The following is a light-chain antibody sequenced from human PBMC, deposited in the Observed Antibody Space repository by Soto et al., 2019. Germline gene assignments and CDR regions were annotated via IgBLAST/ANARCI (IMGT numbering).Light chain of an antibody. CDR1: SSDIGDYNY. V-gene: IGLV2-8*01. CDR2: EVS. CDR3: SSYAVSNSLV. J-gene: IGLJ1*01. Sequence: QSALTQPPSASGSPGQSVTISCTGTSSDIGDYNYVSWYQHHPGKAPKLMIYEVSKRPSGVPDRFSGSKSGSTSSLTVSGLEAEDEADYYCSSYAVSNSLVFGTGTKVTVL.